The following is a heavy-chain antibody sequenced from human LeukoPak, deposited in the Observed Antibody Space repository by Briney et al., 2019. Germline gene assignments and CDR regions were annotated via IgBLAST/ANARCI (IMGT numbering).Heavy chain of an antibody. Sequence: SETLSLTCTVSGGSISSSSYYWGWIRQPPGKGLEWIGSIYYSGSTYYNPSPKSRVTISVDTSKNQFSLKLSSVTAADTALYYCERHLYCSGGSCSAGGLYFDYWGQGTLVTVSS. J-gene: IGHJ4*02. D-gene: IGHD2-15*01. CDR1: GGSISSSSYY. V-gene: IGHV4-39*01. CDR3: ERHLYCSGGSCSAGGLYFDY. CDR2: IYYSGST.